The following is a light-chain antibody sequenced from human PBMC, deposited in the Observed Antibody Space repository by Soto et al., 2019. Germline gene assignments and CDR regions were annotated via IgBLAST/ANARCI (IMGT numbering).Light chain of an antibody. V-gene: IGKV1-33*01. CDR3: QQYDTLPPT. J-gene: IGKJ3*01. CDR1: QNIRSR. CDR2: DAF. Sequence: DFQMTQSPSTLSASVGDRVTITCRASQNIRSRLAWFQQKPGKAPKLLIYDAFNLETGVPSRFTGSGSGREYTFTIRSLQPEDIATYYCQQYDTLPPTFGPGTKVDI.